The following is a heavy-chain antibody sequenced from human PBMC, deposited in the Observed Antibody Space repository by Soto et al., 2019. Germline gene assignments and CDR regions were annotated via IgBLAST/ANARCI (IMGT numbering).Heavy chain of an antibody. Sequence: GGSLRLSCAASGFTFSSYSMNWVRQAPGKGLEWVSYISSSSSTIYYADSVKGRFTISRDNAKNSLYLQMNSLRAEDTAVYYCARDCYQLPPEGFYYMDVWGKGTTVTVSS. CDR1: GFTFSSYS. V-gene: IGHV3-48*01. CDR3: ARDCYQLPPEGFYYMDV. D-gene: IGHD2-2*01. J-gene: IGHJ6*03. CDR2: ISSSSSTI.